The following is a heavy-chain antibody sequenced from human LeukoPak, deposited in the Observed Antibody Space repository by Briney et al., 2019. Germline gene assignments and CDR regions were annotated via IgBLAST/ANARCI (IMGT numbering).Heavy chain of an antibody. Sequence: PGGSLRLSCAASGFTFSNFGMHWVRQAPGKGLEWVAVISYDGSNTYYADSVKGRFTISRDNAKNSLYLQMNSLRAEDTAVYYCAREEIVVVPAAINYYYYGMDVWGQGTTVTVSS. CDR2: ISYDGSNT. D-gene: IGHD2-2*02. J-gene: IGHJ6*02. CDR3: AREEIVVVPAAINYYYYGMDV. V-gene: IGHV3-30*03. CDR1: GFTFSNFG.